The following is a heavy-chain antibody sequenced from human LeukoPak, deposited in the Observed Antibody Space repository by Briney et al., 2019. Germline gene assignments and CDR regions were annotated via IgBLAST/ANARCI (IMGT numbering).Heavy chain of an antibody. Sequence: PGGSLRLSCAASGFTFSSYAMHWVRQAPGKGLEWVAVISYDGSNKYYADSVKGRFTISRDNSKNTLYLQMNSLRAEDTAVYYCARDRGDYIGSRTYLDYWGQGTLVTVSS. D-gene: IGHD4-11*01. CDR2: ISYDGSNK. CDR1: GFTFSSYA. J-gene: IGHJ4*02. CDR3: ARDRGDYIGSRTYLDY. V-gene: IGHV3-30-3*01.